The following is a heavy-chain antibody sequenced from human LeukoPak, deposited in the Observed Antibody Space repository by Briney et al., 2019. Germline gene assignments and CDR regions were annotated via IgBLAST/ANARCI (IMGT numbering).Heavy chain of an antibody. CDR3: AKGPRRKRMYSSSLNYYYGMDV. Sequence: SGGSLRLSCAVSGFTFDDYAMHWVRHAPGKGLEWVSGISWSSDSIGYADSVKGRFTISRDNAKNSLYLQMNSLRAEDTALYYCAKGPRRKRMYSSSLNYYYGMDVWGQGTTVTVSS. CDR2: ISWSSDSI. CDR1: GFTFDDYA. D-gene: IGHD6-13*01. V-gene: IGHV3-9*01. J-gene: IGHJ6*02.